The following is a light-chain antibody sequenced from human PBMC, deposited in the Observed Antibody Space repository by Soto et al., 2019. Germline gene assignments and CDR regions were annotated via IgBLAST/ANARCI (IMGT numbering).Light chain of an antibody. J-gene: IGKJ1*01. CDR3: HQCDSSPWT. CDR1: QSLSSNY. CDR2: GAS. V-gene: IGKV3-20*01. Sequence: EIVLTQSPATLCLSPGERATLSCRASQSLSSNYLAWYQQKPGQAPRLLIYGASSRATGIPDRFSGSGSGTDFTLTISRLEPEDFAVFYCHQCDSSPWTFGQGTKVDIK.